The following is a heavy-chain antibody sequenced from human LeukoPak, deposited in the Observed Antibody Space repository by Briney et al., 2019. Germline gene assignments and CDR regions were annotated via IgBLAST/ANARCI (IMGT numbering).Heavy chain of an antibody. J-gene: IGHJ6*02. Sequence: GASVKVSCKASGYTFTGYYMHWVRQAPGQGLEWMGWINPNSGGTNYAQKFQGRVTMTRDTSISTAYMELSSLRSEDTAVYYCTVGGWYYPYYYGMDVWGQGTTVTVSS. CDR1: GYTFTGYY. CDR2: INPNSGGT. CDR3: TVGGWYYPYYYGMDV. V-gene: IGHV1-2*02. D-gene: IGHD6-19*01.